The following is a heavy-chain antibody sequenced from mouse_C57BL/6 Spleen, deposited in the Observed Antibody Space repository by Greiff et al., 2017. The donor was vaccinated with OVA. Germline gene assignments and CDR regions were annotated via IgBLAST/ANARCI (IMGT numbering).Heavy chain of an antibody. Sequence: EVKLVESGGGLVKPGGSLKLSCAASGFTFSDYGMHWVRQAPEKGLEWVAYISSGSSTIYYADTVKGRFTISRDNAKNTLFLQMTSLRSEDTAMYYCARAGDGGAWFAYWGQGTLVTVSA. J-gene: IGHJ3*01. CDR2: ISSGSSTI. D-gene: IGHD3-3*01. CDR1: GFTFSDYG. V-gene: IGHV5-17*01. CDR3: ARAGDGGAWFAY.